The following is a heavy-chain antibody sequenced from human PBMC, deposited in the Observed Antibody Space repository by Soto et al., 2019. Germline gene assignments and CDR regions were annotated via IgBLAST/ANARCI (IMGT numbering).Heavy chain of an antibody. D-gene: IGHD2-2*01. V-gene: IGHV1-8*01. CDR1: GYTFTSYD. J-gene: IGHJ5*02. CDR3: ARFPSPYCISTSCYVDDP. CDR2: MNPNSGNT. Sequence: QVQLVQSGAEVKKPGASVKVSCKASGYTFTSYDINWVRQATGQGLEWMGWMNPNSGNTGYAQNFQDRVTMTRNTSISTAYMELSSLRSEDTAVYYCARFPSPYCISTSCYVDDPWGQGTLVTVSS.